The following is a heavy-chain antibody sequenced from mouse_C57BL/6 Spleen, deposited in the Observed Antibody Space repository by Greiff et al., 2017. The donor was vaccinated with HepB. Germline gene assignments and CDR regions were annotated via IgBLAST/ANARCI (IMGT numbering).Heavy chain of an antibody. D-gene: IGHD4-1*01. Sequence: QVQLQQSGPELVKPGASVKLSCKASGYTFTSYWMDWVKQRPGQGLEWIGNIYPSDSETHYNQKFKDKATLTEDKSSSTAYMQLSSLTSEDSAVYYSARGGENWDFDYWGQGTTLTVAA. J-gene: IGHJ2*01. CDR1: GYTFTSYW. CDR3: ARGGENWDFDY. V-gene: IGHV1-61*01. CDR2: IYPSDSET.